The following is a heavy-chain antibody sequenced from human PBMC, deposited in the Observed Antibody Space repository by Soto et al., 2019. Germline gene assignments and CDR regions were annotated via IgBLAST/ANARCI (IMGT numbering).Heavy chain of an antibody. CDR1: GGSISSSSYY. Sequence: SETLSLTCTVSGGSISSSSYYWGWIRQPPGKGLEWIGSIYYSGSTYYNPSLKSRVTISVDTSKNQFSLKLSSVTAADTAVYYCARHLLWFGELLPNWFDPWGQGTLVTVS. CDR3: ARHLLWFGELLPNWFDP. J-gene: IGHJ5*02. CDR2: IYYSGST. D-gene: IGHD3-10*01. V-gene: IGHV4-39*01.